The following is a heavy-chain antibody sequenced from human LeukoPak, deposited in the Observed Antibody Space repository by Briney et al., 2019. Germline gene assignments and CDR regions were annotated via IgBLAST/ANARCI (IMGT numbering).Heavy chain of an antibody. Sequence: GGSLRLSCAASGFTVSSNYMSWVRQAPGKGPEWVSVIYSGGSTYYADSVKGRFTISRDNSKNTLYLQMNSLRAEDTAVYYCARDPRVMTTVTTSYWGQGTLVTVSS. D-gene: IGHD4-17*01. V-gene: IGHV3-66*01. J-gene: IGHJ4*02. CDR1: GFTVSSNY. CDR3: ARDPRVMTTVTTSY. CDR2: IYSGGST.